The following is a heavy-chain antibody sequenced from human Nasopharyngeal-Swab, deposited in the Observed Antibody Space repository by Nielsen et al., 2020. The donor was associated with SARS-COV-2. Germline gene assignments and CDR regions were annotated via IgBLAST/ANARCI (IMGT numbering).Heavy chain of an antibody. Sequence: ESLKISCVASGFTFSSYWMHWVRQVPGKGLVWVSRIDEHGSTINHADSVEGRFTISRDNAKNTLFLQMNSLGAEDTAVYYCGRDLGGRFSTWGQGTLVTVSS. J-gene: IGHJ5*02. V-gene: IGHV3-74*01. D-gene: IGHD3-16*01. CDR3: GRDLGGRFST. CDR1: GFTFSSYW. CDR2: IDEHGSTI.